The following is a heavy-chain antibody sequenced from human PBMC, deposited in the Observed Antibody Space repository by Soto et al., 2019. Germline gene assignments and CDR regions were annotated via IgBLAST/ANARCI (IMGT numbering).Heavy chain of an antibody. CDR1: GVSVTSGTYY. D-gene: IGHD6-19*01. CDR3: ARGRGWLLFDY. CDR2: ISPSGST. J-gene: IGHJ4*02. Sequence: VQLQESGPGLVKPSATLSLTCTVSGVSVTSGTYYWNLIRQPPGKGLEWIGYISPSGSTNSNPPLKRRVTISLDTSKNQFSLNLNSVTAEDTAVYYFARGRGWLLFDYWGQGTLVTVSS. V-gene: IGHV4-61*01.